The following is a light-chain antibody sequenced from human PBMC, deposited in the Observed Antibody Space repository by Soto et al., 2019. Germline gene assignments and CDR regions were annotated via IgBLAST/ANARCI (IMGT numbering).Light chain of an antibody. CDR1: SSNIGSHS. V-gene: IGLV1-44*01. CDR3: AAWDDSLNGPV. J-gene: IGLJ3*02. CDR2: GRN. Sequence: QPVLTQPPSASGTPGQRVTVSCSGSSSNIGSHSVHWYQQLPGTAPKLLVFGRNLRPSGVPDRFSGSKSGTSASLAISGLQSGDEADYYCAAWDDSLNGPVFGGGTKLTVL.